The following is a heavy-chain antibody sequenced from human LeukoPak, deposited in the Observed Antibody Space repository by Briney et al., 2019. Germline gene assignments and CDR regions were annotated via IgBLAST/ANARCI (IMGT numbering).Heavy chain of an antibody. J-gene: IGHJ4*02. CDR3: ARGGTIFGVADPFDY. CDR2: IYYSGST. D-gene: IGHD3-3*01. CDR1: GGSISSSSYY. Sequence: SETLSLTCTVSGGSISSSSYYWGWIRQAPGKGLEWIVSIYYSGSTYYNPSLKSRVTISVDTSKNQFSLKLSSVTAADTAVYYCARGGTIFGVADPFDYWGQGTLVTVSS. V-gene: IGHV4-39*01.